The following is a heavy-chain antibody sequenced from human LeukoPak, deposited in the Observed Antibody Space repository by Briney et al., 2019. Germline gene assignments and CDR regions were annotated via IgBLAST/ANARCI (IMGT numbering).Heavy chain of an antibody. Sequence: GGSLRLTCAASGFTFSTYAMTWVRQAPGKGLEWVSTISGGGDGTHYADSVKGRFTISRDNSKNTLYLQMSNLRADDTAVYYCAKDLHGSGTYFDYWGQGTLVPVSS. J-gene: IGHJ4*02. CDR3: AKDLHGSGTYFDY. CDR1: GFTFSTYA. CDR2: ISGGGDGT. V-gene: IGHV3-23*01. D-gene: IGHD3-10*01.